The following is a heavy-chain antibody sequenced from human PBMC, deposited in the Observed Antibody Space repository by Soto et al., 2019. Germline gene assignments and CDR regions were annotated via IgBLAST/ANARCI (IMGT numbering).Heavy chain of an antibody. CDR2: VNHSGEA. CDR3: ARDSIALFDY. D-gene: IGHD2-21*01. V-gene: IGHV4-34*01. J-gene: IGHJ4*02. Sequence: SETLSLTCGVYGGSFRNYYWIWVRQPPGKGLEWIGEVNHSGEATYNPSLQSRVTISVDTSKNQFSLNLNSVTAADTAVYYCARDSIALFDYWGQGTLVTVSS. CDR1: GGSFRNYY.